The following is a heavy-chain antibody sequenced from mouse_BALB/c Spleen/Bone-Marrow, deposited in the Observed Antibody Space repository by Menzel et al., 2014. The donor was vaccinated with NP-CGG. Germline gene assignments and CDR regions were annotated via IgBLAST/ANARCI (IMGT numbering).Heavy chain of an antibody. V-gene: IGHV1-80*01. Sequence: QVHVKQSGAELVRPGSSVKISCKSSGYVFSTYWIDWVKQRPGQGLEWIGQIYPGDGDTDFNGKFKDKATLTADESSNTLYMQLSSLTSEDSAVYFCARGGISFDYWGQGTTLTVSS. CDR3: ARGGISFDY. CDR1: GYVFSTYW. CDR2: IYPGDGDT. J-gene: IGHJ2*01.